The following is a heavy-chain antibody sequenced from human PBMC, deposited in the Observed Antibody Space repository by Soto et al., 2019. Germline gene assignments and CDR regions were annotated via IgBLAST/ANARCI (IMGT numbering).Heavy chain of an antibody. Sequence: GGSLRLSCAASGFNFNNFGMNWFRQTPGKGLEWVSSIRTSSSYIYYADSVKGRFTISRDNAKKSLYLEMSSLRVEDTAVYYCARDRAPFCGGDCGLVDVWGQGTSVTVSS. V-gene: IGHV3-21*01. CDR3: ARDRAPFCGGDCGLVDV. CDR1: GFNFNNFG. J-gene: IGHJ6*02. CDR2: IRTSSSYI. D-gene: IGHD2-21*02.